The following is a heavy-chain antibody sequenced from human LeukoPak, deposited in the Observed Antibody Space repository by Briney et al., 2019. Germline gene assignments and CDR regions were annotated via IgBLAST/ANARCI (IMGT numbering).Heavy chain of an antibody. CDR2: IYYSGST. J-gene: IGHJ5*02. D-gene: IGHD3-10*01. CDR3: ARYWVLGSGGYRGWFDP. Sequence: SETLSLTCTVSGGSISSYYWSWIRQPPGKGLEWIGYIYYSGSTNYNPSLKSRVTISVDTSKNQFSLKLSSVTAADTAVYYCARYWVLGSGGYRGWFDPWGQGTLVTVSS. CDR1: GGSISSYY. V-gene: IGHV4-59*08.